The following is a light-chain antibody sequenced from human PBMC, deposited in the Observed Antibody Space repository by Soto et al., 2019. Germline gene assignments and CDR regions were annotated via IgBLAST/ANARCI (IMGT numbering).Light chain of an antibody. J-gene: IGLJ2*01. CDR2: EVS. CDR3: TSYRGSSTLV. V-gene: IGLV2-14*01. Sequence: QSVLTQPAPVSGSPGQSITISCTGTSRDVGGYKYVSWYQQHPGKAPKLIIYEVSNRPSGVSNRFSGSKSGNTASLTISGLQAEDEADYYCTSYRGSSTLVFGGGTKVTVL. CDR1: SRDVGGYKY.